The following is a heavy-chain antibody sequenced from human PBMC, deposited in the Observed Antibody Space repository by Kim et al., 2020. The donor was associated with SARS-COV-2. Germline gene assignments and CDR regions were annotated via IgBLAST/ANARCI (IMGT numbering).Heavy chain of an antibody. D-gene: IGHD3-3*01. J-gene: IGHJ4*02. Sequence: SETLSLTCTVSGGPISSGGYYCSWIRQHPGKGLEWIGYIYYSGSTYYNPSLKSRVTISVDTSKNQFSLKLSSVTAADTAVYYCARAPVIRITIFGVVIDYFDYWCQGTMVTVSS. CDR2: IYYSGST. CDR3: ARAPVIRITIFGVVIDYFDY. CDR1: GGPISSGGYY. V-gene: IGHV4-31*03.